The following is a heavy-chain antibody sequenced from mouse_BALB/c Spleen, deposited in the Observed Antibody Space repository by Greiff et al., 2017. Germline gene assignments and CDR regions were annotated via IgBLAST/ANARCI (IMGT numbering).Heavy chain of an antibody. D-gene: IGHD1-1*01. CDR1: GFSLTSYG. V-gene: IGHV2-9*02. J-gene: IGHJ2*01. CDR3: AREGVYGSTLDY. Sequence: VKVVESGPGLVAPSQSLSITCTVSGFSLTSYGVHWVRQPPGKGLEWLGVIWAGGSTNYNSALMSRLSISKDNSKSQVFLKMNSLQTDDTAMYYCAREGVYGSTLDYWGQGTTLTVSS. CDR2: IWAGGST.